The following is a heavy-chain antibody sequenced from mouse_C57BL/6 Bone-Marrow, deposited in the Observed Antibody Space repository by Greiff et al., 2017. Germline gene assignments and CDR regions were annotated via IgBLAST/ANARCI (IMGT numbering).Heavy chain of an antibody. V-gene: IGHV14-4*01. CDR3: TTLESAWFAY. J-gene: IGHJ3*01. CDR1: GFNIKDDY. Sequence: EVQRVESGAELVRPGASVKLSCTASGFNIKDDYMHWVEQRPEQGLEWIGWIDPENGDTEYASKFQGKATITADTSSNTAYLQLSSLTSEDTAVYYCTTLESAWFAYWGQGTLVTVSA. CDR2: IDPENGDT.